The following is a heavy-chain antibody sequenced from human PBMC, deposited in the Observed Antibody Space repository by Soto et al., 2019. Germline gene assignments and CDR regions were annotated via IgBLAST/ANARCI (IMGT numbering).Heavy chain of an antibody. CDR3: AATGGNYFGLDV. Sequence: PGESLKISCKGPGHLFNNHWIGWVRQTPGQGLEWMGWISGYNGNTKYAQKFQDRVTMTADTSTRTAFMEVRSLTSDDTGVYFCAATGGNYFGLDVWGQGATVTVSS. CDR2: ISGYNGNT. D-gene: IGHD2-8*02. V-gene: IGHV1-18*01. J-gene: IGHJ6*02. CDR1: GHLFNNHW.